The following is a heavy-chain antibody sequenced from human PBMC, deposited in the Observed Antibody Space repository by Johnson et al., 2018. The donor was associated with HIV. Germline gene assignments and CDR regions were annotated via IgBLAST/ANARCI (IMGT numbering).Heavy chain of an antibody. CDR3: ASTSSGWFYAFDI. D-gene: IGHD6-19*01. J-gene: IGHJ3*02. V-gene: IGHV3-23*04. CDR1: GFGFSRYA. CDR2: ISGRGDMT. Sequence: VQLVESGGGVVQPGRSLRASCAASGFGFSRYAMTWVRQAPGKGLEWVSVISGRGDMTHYAESVKGRFTISRDSSKNTLYLQMNSLRAEDTAVYYCASTSSGWFYAFDIWGQGTMVTVSS.